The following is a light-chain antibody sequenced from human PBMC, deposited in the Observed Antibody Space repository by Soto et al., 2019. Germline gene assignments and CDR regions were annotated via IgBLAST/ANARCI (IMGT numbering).Light chain of an antibody. CDR1: NSNIGSNT. J-gene: IGLJ2*01. V-gene: IGLV1-44*01. CDR3: QSYDSSLSVVV. CDR2: SNN. Sequence: QSVLTQPPSASGTPGQRVTISCSGSNSNIGSNTVNWFQQLPGTAPKPLIHSNNQRPSGVPDRFSGSKSGTSASLAIIGLQSEDEADYYCQSYDSSLSVVVFGGGTKVTVL.